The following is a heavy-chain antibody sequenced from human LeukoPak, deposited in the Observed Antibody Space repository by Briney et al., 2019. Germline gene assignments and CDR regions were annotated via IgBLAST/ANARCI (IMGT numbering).Heavy chain of an antibody. CDR1: GGSFSGYY. CDR3: ARSDLLWSVWY. D-gene: IGHD3-10*01. V-gene: IGHV4-34*01. J-gene: IGHJ4*02. CDR2: INHSGST. Sequence: PSETLSLTCAVYGGSFSGYYWSWIRQPPGKGLEWIGEINHSGSTNYNPSLKSRVTISVDTSKNQFSLKLSSVTAADTAVYYCARSDLLWSVWYWGQGTLVTVSS.